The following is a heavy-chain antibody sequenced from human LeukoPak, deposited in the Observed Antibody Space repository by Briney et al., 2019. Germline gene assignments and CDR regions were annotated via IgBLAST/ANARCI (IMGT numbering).Heavy chain of an antibody. CDR3: VILGQGVYGMDV. D-gene: IGHD3-16*01. J-gene: IGHJ6*02. Sequence: NPGGSLRLSCEASGFTFTTYSMTWVRQTPGEGLEWVSSISTRDTFINYADSVKGRFTISRDNAKNSLYLQMNSLRAEDTAVYYCVILGQGVYGMDVWGQGTTVTVSS. CDR2: ISTRDTFI. CDR1: GFTFTTYS. V-gene: IGHV3-21*04.